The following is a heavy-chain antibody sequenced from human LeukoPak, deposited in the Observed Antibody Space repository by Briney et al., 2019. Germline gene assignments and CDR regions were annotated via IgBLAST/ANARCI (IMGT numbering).Heavy chain of an antibody. CDR1: GFTFDDYA. D-gene: IGHD5-24*01. J-gene: IGHJ4*02. Sequence: GGSLRPSCAASGFTFDDYAMHWVRQAPGKGLEWVSGISWNSGSIGYADSVKGRFTISRDNAKNSLYLQMNSLRAEDTALYYCAKDSDGSSSGILVYWGQGTLVTVSS. V-gene: IGHV3-9*01. CDR3: AKDSDGSSSGILVY. CDR2: ISWNSGSI.